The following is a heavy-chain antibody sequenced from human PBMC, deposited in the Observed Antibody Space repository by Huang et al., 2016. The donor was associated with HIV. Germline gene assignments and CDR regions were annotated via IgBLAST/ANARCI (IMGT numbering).Heavy chain of an antibody. V-gene: IGHV3-7*01. Sequence: EVQLVESGGGLVQPGGSLRLSCTASGFTFSSYWMSWVRQAQGKGLEWVANKKQDGSEKYYVDSVKGRFSISRDNAKNSLYLQMNSLRAEDTAVYYCARRLRYYYGSGRTSGYFDYWGQGTLVTVSS. D-gene: IGHD3-10*01. CDR3: ARRLRYYYGSGRTSGYFDY. CDR2: KKQDGSEK. J-gene: IGHJ4*02. CDR1: GFTFSSYW.